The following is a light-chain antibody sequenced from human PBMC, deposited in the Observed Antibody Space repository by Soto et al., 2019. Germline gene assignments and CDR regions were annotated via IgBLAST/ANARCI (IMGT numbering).Light chain of an antibody. J-gene: IGKJ1*01. V-gene: IGKV3-20*01. CDR2: GVS. Sequence: EIVLTQSPGTLSLSPGERATLSCRASQSVPSNFLAWYQQKPGQAPILVIYGVSRRATGIPDRFSGSGSGTDFTLTISRLEPEDFAVYYCQQYDSSWTFGQGTKVENK. CDR3: QQYDSSWT. CDR1: QSVPSNF.